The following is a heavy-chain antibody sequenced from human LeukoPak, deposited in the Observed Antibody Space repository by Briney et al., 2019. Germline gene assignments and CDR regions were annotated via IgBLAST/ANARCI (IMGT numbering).Heavy chain of an antibody. Sequence: QTGGSLRPSCAASGFTFSSYAMSWVRQAPGKGLEWVSAISGSSGSTYYADSVKGRFTISRDNSKNTLYLQMNSLRAEDTAVYYCAKSKWVVVPAAIMDYWGQGSLVTVSS. CDR1: GFTFSSYA. D-gene: IGHD2-2*01. CDR2: ISGSSGST. J-gene: IGHJ4*02. V-gene: IGHV3-23*01. CDR3: AKSKWVVVPAAIMDY.